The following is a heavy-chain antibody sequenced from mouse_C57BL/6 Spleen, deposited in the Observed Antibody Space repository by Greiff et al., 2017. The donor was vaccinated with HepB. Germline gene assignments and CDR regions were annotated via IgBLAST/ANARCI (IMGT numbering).Heavy chain of an antibody. CDR1: GYTFTDYE. CDR2: IDPETGGT. V-gene: IGHV1-15*01. D-gene: IGHD3-3*01. J-gene: IGHJ2*01. CDR3: TRGLRSFYYFDY. Sequence: QVQLQQSGAELVRPGASVTLSCKASGYTFTDYEMHWVKQTPVHGLEWIGAIDPETGGTAYNQKFKGKAILTADKSSSTAYMELRSLTSEDSAVYYCTRGLRSFYYFDYWGQGTTLTVSS.